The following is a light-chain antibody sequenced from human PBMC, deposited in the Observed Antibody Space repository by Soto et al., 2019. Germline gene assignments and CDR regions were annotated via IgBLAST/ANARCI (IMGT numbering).Light chain of an antibody. CDR3: QQGYSSVRT. CDR1: HNIDIY. Sequence: DIQMTQSPSSLSASVGDRVTITCRASHNIDIYLNWYQQKPGKAPNLLIHTASTVHSGVPSRFSGSGSGTDFTLTIARLQPEDFGTYYWQQGYSSVRTFGQGTKVE. J-gene: IGKJ1*01. CDR2: TAS. V-gene: IGKV1-39*01.